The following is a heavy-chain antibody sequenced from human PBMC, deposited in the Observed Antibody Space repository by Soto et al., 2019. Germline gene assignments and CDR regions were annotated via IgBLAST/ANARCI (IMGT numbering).Heavy chain of an antibody. V-gene: IGHV1-8*02. J-gene: IGHJ6*02. CDR1: GYDFTAYD. CDR2: MNPINGAT. D-gene: IGHD6-13*01. CDR3: GRGPSPRAPAGGTPYYYAMDV. Sequence: ASVKVSCKASGYDFTAYDINWVRQASGQGLEWMGWMNPINGATGSARRFQGRVSMTRNTATNTAYLELTSLKSDDTAVYYCGRGPSPRAPAGGTPYYYAMDVWGQGTTVTVSS.